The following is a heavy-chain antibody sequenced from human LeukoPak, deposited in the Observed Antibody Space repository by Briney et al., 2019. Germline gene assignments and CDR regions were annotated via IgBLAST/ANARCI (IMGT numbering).Heavy chain of an antibody. CDR2: IRPDGSEK. J-gene: IGHJ3*02. CDR3: ATADRGAFDI. V-gene: IGHV3-7*02. CDR1: GFTFSSNW. Sequence: GGSLRLSCAASGFTFSSNWMNWVRQAPGKGLECVANIRPDGSEKDCVDSVKGRFTISRDNAKNSLYLQMNSLRVDDTAVYYCATADRGAFDIWGQGTMVIASS.